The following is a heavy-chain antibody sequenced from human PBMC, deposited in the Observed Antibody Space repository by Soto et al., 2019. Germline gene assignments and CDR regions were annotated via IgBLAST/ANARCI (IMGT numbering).Heavy chain of an antibody. CDR3: AKFFVETGGSSGWPWSFHF. CDR1: GFTFSSYA. D-gene: IGHD6-25*01. V-gene: IGHV3-23*01. CDR2: ISGTGGTT. J-gene: IGHJ4*02. Sequence: EVQLLESGGGLVQPGGSLRLSCAASGFTFSSYAMSWVRQAPGKGLEWVSAISGTGGTTYYADSVKGRFTISRDNSSNTLQLKMNSVRAEDTAIYYCAKFFVETGGSSGWPWSFHFWGQGTLVTVSS.